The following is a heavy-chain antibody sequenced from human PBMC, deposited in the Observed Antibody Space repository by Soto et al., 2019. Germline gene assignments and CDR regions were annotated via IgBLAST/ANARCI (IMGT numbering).Heavy chain of an antibody. Sequence: QVQLVQSGAAVKKPGSSVKVSCKASGGTFSSYTISWVRQAPGQGLEWMGRIIPILGIANYAQKFQGRVTITADKSTSTAYMELSSLRSEDTAVYYCARAYYYDSSGRYGMDVWGQGTTVTVSS. CDR3: ARAYYYDSSGRYGMDV. J-gene: IGHJ6*02. D-gene: IGHD3-22*01. CDR1: GGTFSSYT. CDR2: IIPILGIA. V-gene: IGHV1-69*02.